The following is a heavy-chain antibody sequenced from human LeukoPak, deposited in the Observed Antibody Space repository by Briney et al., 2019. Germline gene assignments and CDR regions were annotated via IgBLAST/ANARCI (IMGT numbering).Heavy chain of an antibody. CDR1: GGSISSYY. Sequence: SETLSLTCTVSGGSISSYYWSWIRQPAGKGLEWIGRIYTSGSTNYNPSLKSRVTMSVDTSKNQFSLKLSSVTAADTAVHYCTRVNYGSSWTAFGIWGQGTMVTVSS. J-gene: IGHJ3*02. CDR3: TRVNYGSSWTAFGI. V-gene: IGHV4-4*07. D-gene: IGHD6-13*01. CDR2: IYTSGST.